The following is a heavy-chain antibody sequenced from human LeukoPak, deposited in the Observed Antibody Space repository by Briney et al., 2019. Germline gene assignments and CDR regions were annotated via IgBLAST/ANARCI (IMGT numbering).Heavy chain of an antibody. J-gene: IGHJ4*02. V-gene: IGHV1-46*03. Sequence: ASVKVSCKASGGTFSSYAISWVRQAPGQGLEWMGIVNPSGGSTSYAQKFQGRVTMTRDTSTSTVYMELSSLRSGDTAVYYCARVAIVGATWVSDYWGQGTLVTVSS. CDR2: VNPSGGST. CDR1: GGTFSSYA. CDR3: ARVAIVGATWVSDY. D-gene: IGHD1-26*01.